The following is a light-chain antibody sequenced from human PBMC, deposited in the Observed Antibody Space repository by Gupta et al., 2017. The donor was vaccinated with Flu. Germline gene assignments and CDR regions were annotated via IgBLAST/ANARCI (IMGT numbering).Light chain of an antibody. Sequence: QLALTQSPSASASLGASVTLTCTLSSRNSSYAIAWHQHKPEKGPRDLMKLSSDGRHSKGDGIPDRFSGSSSGAKRYLTITRLQAEDEADYYCQTWGTCIRDVVFGGGTKLTVL. V-gene: IGLV4-69*01. CDR3: QTWGTCIRDVV. J-gene: IGLJ2*01. CDR2: LSSDGRH. CDR1: SRNSSYA.